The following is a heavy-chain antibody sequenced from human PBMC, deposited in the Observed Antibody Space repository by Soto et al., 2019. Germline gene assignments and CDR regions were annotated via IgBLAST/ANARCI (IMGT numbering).Heavy chain of an antibody. J-gene: IGHJ5*02. D-gene: IGHD3-3*01. V-gene: IGHV3-23*01. CDR1: GFTFRSYA. CDR3: AKDRGSGSPSWLDP. CDR2: ITASGGTT. Sequence: PGGSLRLSCAASGFTFRSYAMSWVRQAPGKGLEWVSGITASGGTTYYADSVKGRFTISRDNSKNTLYLQINSLRAEDTAVYYCAKDRGSGSPSWLDPWGQGTLVTVSS.